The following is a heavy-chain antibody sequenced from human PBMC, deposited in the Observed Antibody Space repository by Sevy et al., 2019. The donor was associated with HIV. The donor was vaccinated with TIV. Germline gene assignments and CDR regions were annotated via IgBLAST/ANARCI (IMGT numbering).Heavy chain of an antibody. CDR3: ARHSSMTTVTMNY. J-gene: IGHJ4*02. D-gene: IGHD4-17*01. Sequence: SETLSLTCTVSGGSVSRSTYYWGWIRQPPGKGLEWIGSIYYSGSTYYNPSLKSRVTISVDTSKNQFSLKPSSETAEDTAVYYCARHSSMTTVTMNYWGQGTLVTVSS. CDR1: GGSVSRSTYY. CDR2: IYYSGST. V-gene: IGHV4-39*01.